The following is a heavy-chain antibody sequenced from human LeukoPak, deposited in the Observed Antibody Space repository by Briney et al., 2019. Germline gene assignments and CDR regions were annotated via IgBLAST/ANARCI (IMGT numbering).Heavy chain of an antibody. J-gene: IGHJ4*02. V-gene: IGHV3-23*01. Sequence: GALRLSCAASGFTFSNYAMSWVRQAPGKGLEWVSSLSGSGGNTYYADSVKGRFIISRDNSKNTLHLQMSSLRAEDTAVYYCAKLTRHSAYESLDYWGQGTLVTVSS. CDR2: LSGSGGNT. D-gene: IGHD5-12*01. CDR1: GFTFSNYA. CDR3: AKLTRHSAYESLDY.